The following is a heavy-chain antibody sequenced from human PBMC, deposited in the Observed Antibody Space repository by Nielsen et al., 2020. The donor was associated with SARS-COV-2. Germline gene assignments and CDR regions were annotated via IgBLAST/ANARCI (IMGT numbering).Heavy chain of an antibody. Sequence: SVKVSCKASGGTFSSYAISWVRQAPGQGLEWMGGIIPIFGTANYAQKFQGRVTITADESTSTAYMELSSLRSGDTAVYYCAHTGSSWYSPQIWGQGTMVTVSS. CDR2: IIPIFGTA. CDR1: GGTFSSYA. D-gene: IGHD6-13*01. CDR3: AHTGSSWYSPQI. J-gene: IGHJ3*02. V-gene: IGHV1-69*13.